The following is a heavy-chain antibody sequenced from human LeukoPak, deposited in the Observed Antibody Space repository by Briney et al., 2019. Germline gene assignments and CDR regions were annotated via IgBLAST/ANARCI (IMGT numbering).Heavy chain of an antibody. CDR1: GYTFTGYY. V-gene: IGHV1-2*02. D-gene: IGHD3-22*01. J-gene: IGHJ4*02. Sequence: AAVKVSCKTSGYTFTGYYMHWVRQAPGQGLEWMGWINPNTGGTNYAQKFQGRVTMTSDTSISTAYMELSSLKSDDTAMYYCARAPMIVVIFPPRLDFWGQGTLVTVSS. CDR3: ARAPMIVVIFPPRLDF. CDR2: INPNTGGT.